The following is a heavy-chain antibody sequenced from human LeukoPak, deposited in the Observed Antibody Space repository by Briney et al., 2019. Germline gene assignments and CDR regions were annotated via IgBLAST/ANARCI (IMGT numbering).Heavy chain of an antibody. CDR3: ARGRDGQYSGYDCLDV. CDR1: GFTFSSYG. J-gene: IGHJ6*02. Sequence: GRSRRLSCAASGFTFSSYGVHWVRQAPGKGLEWVAVIWYDGSDKYYADSVKGRFTISRDNSKNTLYLQMNSLRVEDTAVYYCARGRDGQYSGYDCLDVWGQGTTVTVSS. D-gene: IGHD5-12*01. V-gene: IGHV3-33*01. CDR2: IWYDGSDK.